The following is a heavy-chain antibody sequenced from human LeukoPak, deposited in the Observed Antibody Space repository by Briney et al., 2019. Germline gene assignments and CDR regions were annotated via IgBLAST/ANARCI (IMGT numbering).Heavy chain of an antibody. D-gene: IGHD2-2*01. J-gene: IGHJ3*02. CDR2: IYHSGST. CDR3: ARDSDCSSTSCYPGSAFDI. V-gene: IGHV4-30-2*01. CDR1: GGSISSGGYY. Sequence: SETLSLTCTVSGGSISSGGYYWSWIRQPPGKGLEWIGYIYHSGSTYYNPSLKSRVTISVDRSKNQLSLKLSSVTAADTAVYYCARDSDCSSTSCYPGSAFDIWGQGTMVTVSS.